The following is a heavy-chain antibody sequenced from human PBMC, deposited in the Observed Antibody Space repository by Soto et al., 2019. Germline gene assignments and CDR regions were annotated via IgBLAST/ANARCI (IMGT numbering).Heavy chain of an antibody. CDR3: ARYSGYDAKYYYYGMDV. V-gene: IGHV1-18*01. D-gene: IGHD5-12*01. J-gene: IGHJ6*02. CDR1: GYTFTNYP. Sequence: GASVKVSCKASGYTFTNYPRHWVRQAPGQRPEWMGWISAYNGNTNYAQKLQGRVTMTTDTSTSTAYMELRSLRSDDTAVYYCARYSGYDAKYYYYGMDVWGQGTTVTVSS. CDR2: ISAYNGNT.